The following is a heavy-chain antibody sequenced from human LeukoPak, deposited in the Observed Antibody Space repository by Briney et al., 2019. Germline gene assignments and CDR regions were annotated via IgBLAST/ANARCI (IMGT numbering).Heavy chain of an antibody. CDR3: AKEVLTMVRGIGPYGMDV. CDR2: ISGSGGST. D-gene: IGHD3-10*01. Sequence: GGSLRLSCAASGFTFSSYAMSWVRQAPGKGLEWVSAISGSGGSTYYADSVKGRFTISRDNSKNTLYLQMNSLRAEDTAVYYCAKEVLTMVRGIGPYGMDVWGQGTTVTVSS. CDR1: GFTFSSYA. V-gene: IGHV3-23*01. J-gene: IGHJ6*02.